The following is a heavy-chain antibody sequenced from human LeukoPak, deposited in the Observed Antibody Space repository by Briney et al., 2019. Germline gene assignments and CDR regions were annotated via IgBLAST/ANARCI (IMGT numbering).Heavy chain of an antibody. CDR1: GYTFIDSY. CDR3: ARGRLREGFDY. Sequence: ASVKVSCKASGYTFIDSYIHWVRQAPGQGLEWMGWINPNSGGTNYAQNFQGRVTMTSDTSISTAYTELSSLRSDDTAVFYCARGRLREGFDYWGQGTLVTVSS. D-gene: IGHD1-26*01. J-gene: IGHJ4*02. V-gene: IGHV1-2*02. CDR2: INPNSGGT.